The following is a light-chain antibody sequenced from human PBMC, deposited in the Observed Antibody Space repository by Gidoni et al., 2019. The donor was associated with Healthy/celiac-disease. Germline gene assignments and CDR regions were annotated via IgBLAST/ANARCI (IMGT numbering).Light chain of an antibody. Sequence: DIQMTQSPSTLSASVGDRVPITCRASQSISSWLAWYQQKPGKATKLLTYKASSLESGVPSRFSGSGSGPEFTLTISSLQPDDFATYYCQQYNSYPMYTFGQXTRLEIK. J-gene: IGKJ2*01. CDR3: QQYNSYPMYT. CDR2: KAS. CDR1: QSISSW. V-gene: IGKV1-5*03.